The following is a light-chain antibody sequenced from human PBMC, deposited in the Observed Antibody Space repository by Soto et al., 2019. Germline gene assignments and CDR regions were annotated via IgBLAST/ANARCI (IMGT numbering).Light chain of an antibody. V-gene: IGKV1-17*01. J-gene: IGKJ5*01. CDR1: QGIRDA. Sequence: DIQMTQSPSSLSASVGDRVTITCRASQGIRDALGWYQQKPGKVPKRLIYSASSLQSGVPSSFSGSGSETEFTLTISSLQPEDFATYYCLQHSDYPFTFGQGTRLEIK. CDR3: LQHSDYPFT. CDR2: SAS.